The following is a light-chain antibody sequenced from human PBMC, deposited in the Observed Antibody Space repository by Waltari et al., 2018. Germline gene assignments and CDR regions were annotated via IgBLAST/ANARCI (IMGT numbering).Light chain of an antibody. CDR2: KAS. J-gene: IGLJ2*01. Sequence: SYELTLLSSVSVSTGQAARFTCSGDLLAKECARWFPQKPGQSPALVISKASERPSGGPDRFSGSSSGTTVTLTISGAHVEDEADYYCYSAADNKLGVFGGGTKLTVL. CDR3: YSAADNKLGV. V-gene: IGLV3-27*01. CDR1: LLAKEC.